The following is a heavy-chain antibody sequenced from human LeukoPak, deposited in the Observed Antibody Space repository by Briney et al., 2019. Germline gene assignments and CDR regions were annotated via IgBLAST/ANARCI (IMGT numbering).Heavy chain of an antibody. D-gene: IGHD6-13*01. CDR2: MNSDGTSI. V-gene: IGHV3-74*01. J-gene: IGHJ4*02. CDR1: GFTFTNYW. CDR3: ARDLGAVSET. Sequence: GGSLRLSCVVSGFTFTNYWMQWVRQVPGKGLVWVARMNSDGTSIIHADSVKGRFTISTDNAKNTVHLQMNSLRAEDTAIYYCARDLGAVSETWGQGTLVTVSS.